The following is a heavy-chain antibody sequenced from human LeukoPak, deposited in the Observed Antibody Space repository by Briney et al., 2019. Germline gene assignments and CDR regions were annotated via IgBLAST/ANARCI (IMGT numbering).Heavy chain of an antibody. CDR2: NSDIGSI. J-gene: IGHJ4*02. V-gene: IGHV4-59*08. CDR1: GGSISSYY. Sequence: SETLSLTCTVSGGSISSYYWSWLRQPPGKGLEWIAYNSDIGSINYNPSLKSRVTISLDTSKNQLSLKLRSVTAADTDVYYCAGHHPRNTVDFWGQGTLVTVSS. CDR3: AGHHPRNTVDF. D-gene: IGHD2/OR15-2a*01.